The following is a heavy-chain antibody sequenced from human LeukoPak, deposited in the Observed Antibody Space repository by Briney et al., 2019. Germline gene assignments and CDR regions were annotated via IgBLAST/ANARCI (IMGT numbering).Heavy chain of an antibody. CDR1: GFTFDSYA. J-gene: IGHJ3*02. CDR2: FDGSGRTS. V-gene: IGHV3-23*01. Sequence: PGGSLRLSCAASGFTFDSYAMTWVRQAPGKGLEWVSSFDGSGRTSHYADSVKGRFTIYSDNSRNTLYLQMNSLRADDTAVYYCAKAHCSGTSCYPGAFDIWGPGTMVTVSS. CDR3: AKAHCSGTSCYPGAFDI. D-gene: IGHD2-2*01.